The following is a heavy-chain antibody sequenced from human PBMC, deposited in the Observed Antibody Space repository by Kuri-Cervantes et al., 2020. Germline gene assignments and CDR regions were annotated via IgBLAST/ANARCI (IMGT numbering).Heavy chain of an antibody. CDR1: GFTFSSYW. V-gene: IGHV3-7*01. J-gene: IGHJ6*02. Sequence: GSLRLSCAASGFTFSSYWMRWVRQATGKGLEWVANIKQDGSEKYFVDSVMGRCTISRDNAKNSLYLQMNSLRAEDTAVYYCARPGYSSSWYEFIYYYGMDVWGQGTTVTVSS. CDR2: IKQDGSEK. CDR3: ARPGYSSSWYEFIYYYGMDV. D-gene: IGHD6-13*01.